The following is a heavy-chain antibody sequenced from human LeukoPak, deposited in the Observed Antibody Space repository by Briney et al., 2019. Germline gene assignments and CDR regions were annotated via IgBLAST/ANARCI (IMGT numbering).Heavy chain of an antibody. CDR2: IYYSGTT. CDR3: ARSATYYDFSDP. CDR1: NGSISSSSYY. D-gene: IGHD3-3*01. J-gene: IGHJ5*02. Sequence: SETLSLTCTISNGSISSSSYYWGWIRQPPGKGLEWIGSIYYSGTTYYNPSLKSRATISVDTSKNQFSLKLSSVTAADTAIYYCARSATYYDFSDPWGQGTLVTVSS. V-gene: IGHV4-39*07.